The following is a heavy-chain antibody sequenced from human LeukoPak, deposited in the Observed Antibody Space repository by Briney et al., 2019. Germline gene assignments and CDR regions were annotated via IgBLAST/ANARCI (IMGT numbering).Heavy chain of an antibody. Sequence: PSETLSLTCTVSGGSISTSYYWGWIRQPPGKGLEWIGTIYYGGSTYYNPSLKSRVTISVDTSKSQFSLRLSSVTAADTAVYYCARAIAAAGQYYFDCWGQGTLVTVSS. CDR2: IYYGGST. D-gene: IGHD6-13*01. J-gene: IGHJ4*02. CDR3: ARAIAAAGQYYFDC. V-gene: IGHV4-39*01. CDR1: GGSISTSYY.